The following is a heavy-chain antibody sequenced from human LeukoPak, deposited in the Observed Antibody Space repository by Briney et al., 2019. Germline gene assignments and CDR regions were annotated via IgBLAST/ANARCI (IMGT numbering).Heavy chain of an antibody. V-gene: IGHV3-48*04. CDR2: ISSSSTTI. D-gene: IGHD3-16*01. Sequence: GGSLRLSCAASGFTFSSYSMMWVRQAPGKGLEWVSYISSSSTTIHYADSVKGRFTISRDNAKNSLYLQMNSLRAEDTAIYYCARGGGKRVGGGGFDIWGQGTMVTVSS. CDR1: GFTFSSYS. J-gene: IGHJ3*02. CDR3: ARGGGKRVGGGGFDI.